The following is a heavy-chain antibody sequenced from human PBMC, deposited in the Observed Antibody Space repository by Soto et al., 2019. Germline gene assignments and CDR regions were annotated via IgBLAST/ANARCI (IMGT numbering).Heavy chain of an antibody. V-gene: IGHV5-51*01. CDR2: IYPGDSDT. J-gene: IGHJ4*02. Sequence: PVESLKLSFKFSGYSFTSYWIFLVRQMPGKGLEWMGIIYPGDSDTRYSPSFQGQVTISADKSISTAYLQWSSLKASDTAMYYCARHPNGKIKYDFWRQFDYWGQGTLVTVSS. CDR1: GYSFTSYW. CDR3: ARHPNGKIKYDFWRQFDY. D-gene: IGHD3-3*01.